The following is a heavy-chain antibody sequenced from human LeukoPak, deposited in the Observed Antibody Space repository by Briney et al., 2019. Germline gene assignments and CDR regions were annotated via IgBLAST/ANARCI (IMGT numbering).Heavy chain of an antibody. CDR1: GSIFTSYW. D-gene: IGHD3-3*01. Sequence: NRGGALEISCQGAGSIFTSYWIGGGRKLPGKGQEGMGIIYPGDSDTRYSQSFQGQVTISADKSISTAYLQWSSLKASDTAMYYCARLPRDYDFWSGYSHLDYWGQGTMVTVSS. CDR3: ARLPRDYDFWSGYSHLDY. V-gene: IGHV5-51*01. J-gene: IGHJ4*02. CDR2: IYPGDSDT.